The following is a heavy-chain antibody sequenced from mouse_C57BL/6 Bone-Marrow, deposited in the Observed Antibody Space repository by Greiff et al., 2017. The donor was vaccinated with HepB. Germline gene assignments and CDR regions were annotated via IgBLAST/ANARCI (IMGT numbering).Heavy chain of an antibody. CDR1: GYTFTSYW. D-gene: IGHD1-1*01. J-gene: IGHJ2*01. CDR3: ARSIATVVDDDYFDY. V-gene: IGHV1-61*01. CDR2: IYPSDSET. Sequence: QVQLQQPGAELVRPGSSVKLSCKASGYTFTSYWMDWVKQRPGQGLEWIGNIYPSDSETHYNQKFKDKATLTVDKSSSTAYMQLSSLTSEDSTVYYCARSIATVVDDDYFDYWDRGTTLTVSS.